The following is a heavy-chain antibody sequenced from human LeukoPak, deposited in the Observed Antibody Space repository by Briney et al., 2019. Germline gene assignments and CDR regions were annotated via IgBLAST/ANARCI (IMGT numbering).Heavy chain of an antibody. CDR1: GGFISNINW. D-gene: IGHD2-15*01. CDR3: AENGPWSLKY. CDR2: VHQSGVT. Sequence: SGTLSLTCAVSGGFISNINWWSWVRQPPGRGLEWIGEVHQSGVTNYNPSLKSRVTISLDKSNNQFSLKLNSVTAADTAVYFCAENGPWSLKYWGQGTLVTVSS. V-gene: IGHV4-4*02. J-gene: IGHJ4*02.